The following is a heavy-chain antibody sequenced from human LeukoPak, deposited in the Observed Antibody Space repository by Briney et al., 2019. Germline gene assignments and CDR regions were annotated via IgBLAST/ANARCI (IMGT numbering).Heavy chain of an antibody. J-gene: IGHJ4*02. Sequence: GRSLRLSCAASGFTFSDYYMSWIRQAPGKGLEWVSYISSSGSTIYYADSVKGRSTISRDNAKNSLYLQMNSLRAEDTAVYYCARDTYYYDSSGYTRLDYWGQGTLVTVSS. CDR2: ISSSGSTI. CDR3: ARDTYYYDSSGYTRLDY. CDR1: GFTFSDYY. D-gene: IGHD3-22*01. V-gene: IGHV3-11*01.